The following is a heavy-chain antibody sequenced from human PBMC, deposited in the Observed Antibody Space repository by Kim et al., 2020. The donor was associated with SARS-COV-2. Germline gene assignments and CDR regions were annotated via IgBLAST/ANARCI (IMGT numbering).Heavy chain of an antibody. Sequence: GGSLRLSCAASGFTVSSNYMSWVRQAQGKRMEWVSVIYSGGSTYYADSVKGRFTISRDNSKNTLYLQMNSLRAEDTAVYYCARGGGFGELLELFRPYYYYYGMDVWGQGTTVTVSS. CDR1: GFTVSSNY. CDR2: IYSGGST. D-gene: IGHD3-10*01. V-gene: IGHV3-53*01. J-gene: IGHJ6*02. CDR3: ARGGGFGELLELFRPYYYYYGMDV.